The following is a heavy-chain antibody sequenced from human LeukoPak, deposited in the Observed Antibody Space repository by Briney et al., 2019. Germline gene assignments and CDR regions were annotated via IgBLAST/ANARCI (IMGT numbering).Heavy chain of an antibody. J-gene: IGHJ4*02. D-gene: IGHD6-19*01. CDR2: ITNRGDGT. CDR1: GFTFSNFD. V-gene: IGHV3-23*01. Sequence: GGSLRLSCTASGFTFSNFDMGWVRQAPGKGLEWVSAITNRGDGTYFADSVKGRVTISRDNSKDTLYLQLNSLRADDTAVYYCAKDARRTSGWYYFDSWGQGTLVTVSS. CDR3: AKDARRTSGWYYFDS.